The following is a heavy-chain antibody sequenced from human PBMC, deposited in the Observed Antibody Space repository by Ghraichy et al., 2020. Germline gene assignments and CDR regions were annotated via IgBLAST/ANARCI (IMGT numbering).Heavy chain of an antibody. Sequence: SETLSLTCTVSGGSISSYYWSWIRQPPGKGLEWIGYIYYSGSTNYNPSLKSRVTISVDTSKNQFSLKLSSVTAADTAVYYCAAFPHNYDFWSGSKNYYFDYWGQGTLVTVSS. CDR3: AAFPHNYDFWSGSKNYYFDY. D-gene: IGHD3-3*01. CDR1: GGSISSYY. J-gene: IGHJ4*02. CDR2: IYYSGST. V-gene: IGHV4-59*08.